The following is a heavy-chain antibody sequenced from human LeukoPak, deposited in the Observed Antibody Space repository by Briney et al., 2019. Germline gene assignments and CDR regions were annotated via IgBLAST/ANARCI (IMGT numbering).Heavy chain of an antibody. J-gene: IGHJ5*02. V-gene: IGHV5-51*04. CDR2: MHPGESEI. CDR1: GYSFTNYW. CDR3: AKTIASLGSGARYFDP. Sequence: GESLKISCKASGYSFTNYWIAWVRQKPGKGLEWMGIMHPGESEINYSPSFEGQVTISADTPISTAYLEWYSLKASDSAIYYCAKTIASLGSGARYFDPWGQGTMITVSS. D-gene: IGHD5/OR15-5a*01.